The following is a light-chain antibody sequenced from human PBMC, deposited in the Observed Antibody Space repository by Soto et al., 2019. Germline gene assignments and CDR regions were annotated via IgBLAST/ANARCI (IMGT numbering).Light chain of an antibody. J-gene: IGLJ1*01. CDR1: SSDVGGYNY. CDR3: SSYTSSTTRV. V-gene: IGLV2-14*01. CDR2: DVS. Sequence: QSALTQPASVSGSSGQSITISCTGTSSDVGGYNYVSWYQQHPGKAPKLIIFDVSNRPSGVSNRFSGSKSGNTASLTISGLQAEDEADYYCSSYTSSTTRVFGTGTKVTVL.